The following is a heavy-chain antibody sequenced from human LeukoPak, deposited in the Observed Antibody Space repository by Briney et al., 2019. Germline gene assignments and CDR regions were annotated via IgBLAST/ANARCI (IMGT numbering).Heavy chain of an antibody. J-gene: IGHJ4*02. D-gene: IGHD3-10*01. CDR2: ISASSGYI. CDR1: GFTFSSYT. V-gene: IGHV3-21*01. CDR3: ARESLYSGSASSDLDY. Sequence: AGDSLRLSCAASGFTFSSYTMDWVRQAPGKGLEWVSSISASSGYIYYADSMKGRFTISRDNAENPQHLQMNSLRAEDTALYYCARESLYSGSASSDLDYWGQGTLVTVSS.